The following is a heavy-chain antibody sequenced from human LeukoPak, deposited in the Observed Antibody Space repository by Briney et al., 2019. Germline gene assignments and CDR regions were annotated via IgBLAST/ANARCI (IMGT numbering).Heavy chain of an antibody. CDR3: AKGGSYWYFDL. Sequence: PSETLSLTCTVSGGPISSYYWSWIRQPPGKGLEGIGYIYYSGSTNYNPSLKSRVTISVDTSKNQFSLKLSSVTAADTAAYYCAKGGSYWYFDLWGRGTLVTVSS. CDR1: GGPISSYY. D-gene: IGHD1-26*01. V-gene: IGHV4-59*01. J-gene: IGHJ2*01. CDR2: IYYSGST.